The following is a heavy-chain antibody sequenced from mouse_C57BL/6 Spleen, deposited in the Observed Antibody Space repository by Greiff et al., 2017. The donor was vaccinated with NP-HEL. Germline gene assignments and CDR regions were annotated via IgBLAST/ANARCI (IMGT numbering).Heavy chain of an antibody. V-gene: IGHV1-64*01. D-gene: IGHD4-1*01. CDR3: ARSNPYYFDY. Sequence: VQLQQPGAELVKPGASVKLSCKASGYTFTSYWMHWVKQRPGQGLEWIGMIHPNSGSTNYNEKFKSKATLTVDKSSSTAYMQRSSLTSEDSAVYYCARSNPYYFDYWGQGTTLTVSS. CDR1: GYTFTSYW. J-gene: IGHJ2*01. CDR2: IHPNSGST.